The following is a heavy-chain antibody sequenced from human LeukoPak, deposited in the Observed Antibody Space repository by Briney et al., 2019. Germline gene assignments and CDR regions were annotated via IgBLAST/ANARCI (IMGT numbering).Heavy chain of an antibody. Sequence: RGSLRHSCAAPGFTASSNYMSWVRPAPGKGLEWVSDIYSGGSTYYADSVKGRFTISGDDSKNTLYLKMNSLRAEDTAVYYCARVGGSGSYKYFDYWGQGTLVTVSS. CDR1: GFTASSNY. CDR2: IYSGGST. V-gene: IGHV3-53*01. CDR3: ARVGGSGSYKYFDY. J-gene: IGHJ4*02. D-gene: IGHD3-10*01.